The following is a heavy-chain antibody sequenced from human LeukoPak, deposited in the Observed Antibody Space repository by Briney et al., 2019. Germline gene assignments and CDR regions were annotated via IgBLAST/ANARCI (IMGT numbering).Heavy chain of an antibody. Sequence: SETLSLTCAVYNGSFGGYYWSWIRQSPGKGLEWIGEINHTGRTNYNPALKSRVTISVDTSKNQFSLKLSSVTAADTAVYYCARGTSWFDPWGQGTLVTVSS. J-gene: IGHJ5*02. CDR2: INHTGRT. CDR1: NGSFGGYY. V-gene: IGHV4-34*01. CDR3: ARGTSWFDP. D-gene: IGHD1/OR15-1a*01.